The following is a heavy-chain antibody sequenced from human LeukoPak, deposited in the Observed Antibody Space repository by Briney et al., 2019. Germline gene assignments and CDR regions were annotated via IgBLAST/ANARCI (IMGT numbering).Heavy chain of an antibody. CDR1: GYTFTSYA. Sequence: ASVQFSCKASGYTFTSYAMNWVRQAPGQGLEWMGWINTNTGNPTYAQGFTGRFVFSLDTSVSTAYLQISSLKAEDTAVYYCATPGPVAQYYFDYWGQGTLVTVSS. CDR2: INTNTGNP. V-gene: IGHV7-4-1*02. CDR3: ATPGPVAQYYFDY. J-gene: IGHJ4*02. D-gene: IGHD4-23*01.